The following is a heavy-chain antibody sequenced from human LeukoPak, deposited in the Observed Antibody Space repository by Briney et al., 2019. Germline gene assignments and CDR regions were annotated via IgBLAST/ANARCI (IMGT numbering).Heavy chain of an antibody. V-gene: IGHV4-39*07. CDR2: IYYSGST. J-gene: IGHJ4*02. Sequence: SETLSLTCTVSGGSISSSSYYWGWIRQPPGKGLEWIGSIYYSGSTYYNPSLKSRVTISVDTSKNQFSLKLSSVTAADTAVYYCARDRRIAALPFDYWGQGTLVTVSS. CDR3: ARDRRIAALPFDY. D-gene: IGHD6-13*01. CDR1: GGSISSSSYY.